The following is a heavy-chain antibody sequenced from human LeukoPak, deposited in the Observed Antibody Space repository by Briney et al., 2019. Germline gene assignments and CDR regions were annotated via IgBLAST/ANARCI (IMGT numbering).Heavy chain of an antibody. CDR2: IIPILGIA. D-gene: IGHD3-22*01. CDR3: ASSSEGSSGYYYVLDY. V-gene: IGHV1-69*02. Sequence: SVNVSRMASGGTFSRYTISWVRQAAGQEREWMGRIIPILGIANYAQKFQGRVTITADKSTSTAYMELSSLRSEDTAVYYCASSSEGSSGYYYVLDYWGQGTLVTVSS. J-gene: IGHJ4*02. CDR1: GGTFSRYT.